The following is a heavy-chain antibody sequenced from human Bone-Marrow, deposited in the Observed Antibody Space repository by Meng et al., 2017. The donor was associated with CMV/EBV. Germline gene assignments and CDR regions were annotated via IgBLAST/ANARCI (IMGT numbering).Heavy chain of an antibody. D-gene: IGHD3-3*01. CDR2: ISSSSSYI. CDR3: AKDLGTIFDVVNYHFDQ. J-gene: IGHJ4*02. V-gene: IGHV3-21*01. Sequence: GGSLRLSCAASGFTFSSYSMNWVRQAPGKGLEWVSSISSSSSYIYYADSVKGRFTISRDNAKNSLYLQMNSLRAEDTAVYFCAKDLGTIFDVVNYHFDQWGQGTLVTVSS. CDR1: GFTFSSYS.